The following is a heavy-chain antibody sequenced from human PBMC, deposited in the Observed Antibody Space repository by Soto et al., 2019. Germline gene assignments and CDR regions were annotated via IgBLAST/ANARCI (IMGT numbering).Heavy chain of an antibody. CDR3: ARDTGTTLNFDY. V-gene: IGHV1-2*04. J-gene: IGHJ4*02. Sequence: ASVKVSCTASGYTFTVYYMHWVRQAPGQGLEWMGWINPNSGGTNYAQKFQGWVTMTRDTSISTAYMELSRLRSDDTAVYYCARDTGTTLNFDYWGQGTLVTVSS. CDR2: INPNSGGT. CDR1: GYTFTVYY. D-gene: IGHD1-7*01.